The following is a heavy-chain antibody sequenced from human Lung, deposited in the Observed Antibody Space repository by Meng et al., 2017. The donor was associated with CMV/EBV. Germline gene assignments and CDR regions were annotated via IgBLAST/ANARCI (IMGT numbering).Heavy chain of an antibody. Sequence: SETLSLXXNVSGSSITSAYYWAWIRQPPGKRLEWIGSIFHRGNAYYLPSLNSRLTISVDTSKNQFSLKLNSVTAADTAIYYCARGRAQIGWFDPWGQGTLVTVSS. D-gene: IGHD3-16*01. J-gene: IGHJ5*02. V-gene: IGHV4-38-2*02. CDR2: IFHRGNA. CDR1: GSSITSAYY. CDR3: ARGRAQIGWFDP.